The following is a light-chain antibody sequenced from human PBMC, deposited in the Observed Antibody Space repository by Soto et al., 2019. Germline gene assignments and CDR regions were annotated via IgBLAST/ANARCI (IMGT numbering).Light chain of an antibody. Sequence: DIQMTQSPSSLSASVGDRVTITCRASQSIINYLNWYQQKPGKAPKILIYTASNLQSGVLSRFSGTGSGTDFTLTISSLQPEDSATYYCQQTYSTRVTFGPGTKVDI. V-gene: IGKV1-39*01. J-gene: IGKJ3*01. CDR3: QQTYSTRVT. CDR2: TAS. CDR1: QSIINY.